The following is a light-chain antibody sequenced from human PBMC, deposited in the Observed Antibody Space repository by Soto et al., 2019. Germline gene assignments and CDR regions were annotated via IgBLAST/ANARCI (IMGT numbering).Light chain of an antibody. J-gene: IGKJ5*01. CDR3: QKYIRAPIT. CDR2: AAS. CDR1: QGIRNY. Sequence: DIQMTQSPSSLSASVGDRVTITCRASQGIRNYLAWYQQKPGKVPKLLIYAASTLQPGVPSRFSGSGSGTDFTLTISSLQPEDVATYYCQKYIRAPITFGQGTRLEIK. V-gene: IGKV1-27*01.